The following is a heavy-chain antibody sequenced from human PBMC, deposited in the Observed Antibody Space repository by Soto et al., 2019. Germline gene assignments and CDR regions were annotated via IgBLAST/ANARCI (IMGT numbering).Heavy chain of an antibody. D-gene: IGHD3-22*01. CDR2: TYYRSKWET. Sequence: PSQTLSLTCAISGDSVSTNTATWDWIRQSPSRGLEWLGRTYYRSKWETDYAVSVKGRITINPDTSNNQFSLQLNSLRAEDTAVYYCVREKVTMIVGFYYFDYWGQGTRVTVSS. J-gene: IGHJ4*02. CDR1: GDSVSTNTAT. V-gene: IGHV6-1*01. CDR3: VREKVTMIVGFYYFDY.